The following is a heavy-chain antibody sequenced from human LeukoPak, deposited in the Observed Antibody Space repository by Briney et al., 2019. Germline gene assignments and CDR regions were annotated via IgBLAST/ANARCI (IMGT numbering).Heavy chain of an antibody. CDR3: ARDPYVLRFLEWLSYFDY. CDR1: GYTFTGYY. V-gene: IGHV1-2*02. Sequence: ASVKVSCKASGYTFTGYYMHWVRQAPGQGLEWMGWINPNSGGTNYAQKFQGRVTMTRDTSISTAYMELSRLRSDDTAVYYCARDPYVLRFLEWLSYFDYWGQGTLVTVSS. J-gene: IGHJ4*02. CDR2: INPNSGGT. D-gene: IGHD3-3*01.